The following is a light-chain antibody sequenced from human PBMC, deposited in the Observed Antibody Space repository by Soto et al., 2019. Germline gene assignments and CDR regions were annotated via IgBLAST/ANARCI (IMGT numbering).Light chain of an antibody. CDR3: QQRSDWPPLA. Sequence: EIVLTQSPATLSLSPGERATLSCRASQSVSSYLAWYQQKPGQAPRLLIYDASNRAIGIPARFSGSGSGTDFTLTISSLEPEDFAVYYCQQRSDWPPLAFGGGNKVEIK. CDR1: QSVSSY. J-gene: IGKJ4*01. CDR2: DAS. V-gene: IGKV3-11*01.